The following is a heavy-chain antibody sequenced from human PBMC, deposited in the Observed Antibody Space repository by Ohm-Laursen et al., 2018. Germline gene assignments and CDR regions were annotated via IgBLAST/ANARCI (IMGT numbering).Heavy chain of an antibody. CDR2: INPNSGGT. D-gene: IGHD6-19*01. V-gene: IGHV1-2*02. CDR1: GYTFTGYY. Sequence: ASVKVSCKASGYTFTGYYMHWVRQAPGQGLEWMGWINPNSGGTNYAQKFQGRVTMTRDTSISTAYMELSRLRSDDTAVYYCARDPRDSSGHLDYWGQGTLVTVSS. CDR3: ARDPRDSSGHLDY. J-gene: IGHJ4*02.